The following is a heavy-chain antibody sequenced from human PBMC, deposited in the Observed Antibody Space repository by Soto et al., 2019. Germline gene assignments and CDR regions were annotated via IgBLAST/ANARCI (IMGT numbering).Heavy chain of an antibody. Sequence: QVQLVQSGAEVKKPGASVKVSCKASGYTFTNYDINWVRQAPGQGLEWMGWMDPTSGNTHYAQKVEGRVTITRNTTISTAYVEVSSLSYEDTAVYFCARGRGWRDYWGQGTLVTVSS. D-gene: IGHD2-15*01. J-gene: IGHJ4*02. CDR1: GYTFTNYD. CDR2: MDPTSGNT. CDR3: ARGRGWRDY. V-gene: IGHV1-8*01.